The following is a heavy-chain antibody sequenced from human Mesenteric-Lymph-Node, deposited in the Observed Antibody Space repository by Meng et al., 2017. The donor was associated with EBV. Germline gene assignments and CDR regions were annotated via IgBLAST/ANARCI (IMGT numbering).Heavy chain of an antibody. CDR2: IIHGGSP. V-gene: IGHV4-34*12. Sequence: QLQPRQWGAGLLEPSETPFLTCAVNGGSLSGAYWNWIRQPPGKGLEWIGEIIHGGSPSSNPSLKSLVTISIDTSKNQLSLMLSSVTAADTAVYYCARRPTGIDYWGQGTLVTVSS. CDR3: ARRPTGIDY. J-gene: IGHJ4*02. CDR1: GGSLSGAY. D-gene: IGHD2-8*02.